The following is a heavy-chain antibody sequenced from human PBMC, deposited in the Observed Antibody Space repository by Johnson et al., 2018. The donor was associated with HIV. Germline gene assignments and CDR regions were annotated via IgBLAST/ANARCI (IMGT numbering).Heavy chain of an antibody. CDR3: TTAAAAPYAFDI. Sequence: QVQLVESGGGVVQPGRSLRLSCAASGFTFSSYAMHWVRQAPGKGLEWVAVISYDGGDKYYADSVKGRFTISRDNSKSTLYLQMNSLKTEDTAVYYCTTAAAAPYAFDIWGQGTMVTVSS. CDR1: GFTFSSYA. J-gene: IGHJ3*02. CDR2: ISYDGGDK. V-gene: IGHV3-30*03. D-gene: IGHD6-13*01.